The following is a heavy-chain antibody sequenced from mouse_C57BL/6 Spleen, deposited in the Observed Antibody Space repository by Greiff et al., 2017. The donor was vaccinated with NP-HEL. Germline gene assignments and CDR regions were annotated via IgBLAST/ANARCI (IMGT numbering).Heavy chain of an antibody. D-gene: IGHD2-10*01. CDR3: ARWEKSYYGKGAFFDY. CDR1: GYTFTDYN. Sequence: EVQLQQPGPELVKPGASVKMSCKASGYTFTDYNMHWVKQSHGKSLEWIGYINPNNGGTSYNQKFKGKATLTVNKSSSTAYMELRSLTSEDSAVYYCARWEKSYYGKGAFFDYWGQGTTLTVSS. J-gene: IGHJ2*01. V-gene: IGHV1-22*01. CDR2: INPNNGGT.